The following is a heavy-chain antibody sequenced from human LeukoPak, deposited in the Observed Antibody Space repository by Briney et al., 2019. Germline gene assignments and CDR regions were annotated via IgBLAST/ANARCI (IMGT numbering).Heavy chain of an antibody. CDR3: ARDRYYYDSSGYGLWFDP. CDR1: GYTFTSYY. Sequence: ASVKVSCKASGYTFTSYYMHWVRQAPGQGLEWMGIINPSGGSTSYAQKFQGRVTMTRDMSTSTVYMELSSLRSEDTAVYYCARDRYYYDSSGYGLWFDPWGQGTLVTVSS. J-gene: IGHJ5*02. CDR2: INPSGGST. D-gene: IGHD3-22*01. V-gene: IGHV1-46*01.